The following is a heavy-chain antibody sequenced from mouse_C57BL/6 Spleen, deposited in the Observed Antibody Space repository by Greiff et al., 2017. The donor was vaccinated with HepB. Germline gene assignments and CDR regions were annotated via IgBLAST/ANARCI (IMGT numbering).Heavy chain of an antibody. CDR1: GYTFTSYW. V-gene: IGHV1-52*01. J-gene: IGHJ2*01. CDR3: ARRYYDYLDY. Sequence: VQLQQPGAELVRPGSSVKLSCKASGYTFTSYWMHWVKQRPIQGLEWIGNIDPSDSETHYNQKFKDKATLTVDKSSSTAYMQLSSLTSEDSAVYYCARRYYDYLDYWGQGTTLTVSS. CDR2: IDPSDSET. D-gene: IGHD2-4*01.